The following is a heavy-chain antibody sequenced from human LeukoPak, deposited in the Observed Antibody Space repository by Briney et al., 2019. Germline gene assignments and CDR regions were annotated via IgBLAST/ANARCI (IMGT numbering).Heavy chain of an antibody. J-gene: IGHJ3*02. CDR2: IYHSGST. D-gene: IGHD1-26*01. Sequence: KASETLSLTCAVSGGSISSSNWWSWVRQPPGKGLEWIGEIYHSGSTNYNPSLKSRVTIVDKSKNQFSLKLSSVTAADTAVYYCAREVEAAFDIWGQGTMVTVSS. CDR3: AREVEAAFDI. CDR1: GGSISSSNW. V-gene: IGHV4-4*02.